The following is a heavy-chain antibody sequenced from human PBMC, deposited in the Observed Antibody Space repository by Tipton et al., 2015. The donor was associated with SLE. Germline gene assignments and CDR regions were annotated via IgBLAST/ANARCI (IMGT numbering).Heavy chain of an antibody. Sequence: SLRLSCAASGFTFRSYAMGWVRQAPGKGLEWVSVISEGGRSTYYADSVEGRFTFSRDNSKNTLFLQMKSLRAEDTAVYYCARCAEPYYLDSWGQGTLVSVSP. CDR3: ARCAEPYYLDS. J-gene: IGHJ4*02. CDR2: ISEGGRST. CDR1: GFTFRSYA. V-gene: IGHV3-23*03. D-gene: IGHD1-14*01.